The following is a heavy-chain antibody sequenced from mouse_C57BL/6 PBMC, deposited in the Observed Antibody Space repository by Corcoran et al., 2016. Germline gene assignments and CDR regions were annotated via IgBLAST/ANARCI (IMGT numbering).Heavy chain of an antibody. V-gene: IGHV9-3*01. CDR1: GYTFTTYG. CDR3: ARRPLAY. J-gene: IGHJ3*01. CDR2: INTYSGVP. Sequence: QIQLVQSGPELKKPGETVKISCKASGYTFTTYGMSWVKQAPGKGLKWMGWINTYSGVPTYADDFKGRFAFSLETSASTAYLQINNLKNEDTATYFCARRPLAYWGQGTLVTVSA.